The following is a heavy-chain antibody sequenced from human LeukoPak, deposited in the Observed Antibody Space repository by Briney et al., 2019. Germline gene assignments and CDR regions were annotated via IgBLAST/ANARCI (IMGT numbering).Heavy chain of an antibody. Sequence: PSETLSLTCTVSGGSISSYYWSWIRQPPGKGLEWIGYTYYSGSTNYNPSLKSRVTISVDTSKNQFSLKLSSVTAADTAVYYCAAYLLCSSTSCYQYYFDYWGQGTLVTVSS. V-gene: IGHV4-59*01. CDR1: GGSISSYY. CDR3: AAYLLCSSTSCYQYYFDY. J-gene: IGHJ4*02. CDR2: TYYSGST. D-gene: IGHD2-2*01.